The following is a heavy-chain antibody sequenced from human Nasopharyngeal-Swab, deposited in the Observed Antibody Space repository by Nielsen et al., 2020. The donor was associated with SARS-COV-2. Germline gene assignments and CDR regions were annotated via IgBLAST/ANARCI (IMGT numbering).Heavy chain of an antibody. Sequence: ASVKVSCEASGYTFITYDINWVRQAPGQGLEWMGWMNPNSGNTGYAQKLQGRVTMTRNTSISTAYMELSSLISDDTAVYYCARSYSSGWLRGNWFDPWGQGTLVTVSS. D-gene: IGHD6-19*01. V-gene: IGHV1-8*01. CDR2: MNPNSGNT. CDR3: ARSYSSGWLRGNWFDP. J-gene: IGHJ5*02. CDR1: GYTFITYD.